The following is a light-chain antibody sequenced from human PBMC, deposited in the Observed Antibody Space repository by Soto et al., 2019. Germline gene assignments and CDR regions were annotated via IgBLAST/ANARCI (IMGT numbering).Light chain of an antibody. CDR2: DAS. Sequence: EIVLTQSPATLSLSPGERATLSCRASQRVSTYLAWYQQKPGQAPRLLIYDASNRATGIPARFSGSGSGTDFTLTIGSLEPEDFAVYYCHQRSNWPVTFGQGTRREIK. J-gene: IGKJ5*01. CDR1: QRVSTY. CDR3: HQRSNWPVT. V-gene: IGKV3-11*01.